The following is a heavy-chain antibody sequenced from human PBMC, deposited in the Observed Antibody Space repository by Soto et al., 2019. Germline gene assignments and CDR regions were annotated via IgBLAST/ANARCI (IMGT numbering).Heavy chain of an antibody. Sequence: SETLSLTCTVSGGSISSGGYYWSWIRQHPGKGLEWIGYIYYSGSTYYNPSLKSRVTISVDTSKNQFSLKLSSVTAADTAVYYCASQRRKHYYDSSGYLPFDYWGQGTLVTVSS. J-gene: IGHJ4*02. V-gene: IGHV4-31*03. CDR2: IYYSGST. D-gene: IGHD3-22*01. CDR3: ASQRRKHYYDSSGYLPFDY. CDR1: GGSISSGGYY.